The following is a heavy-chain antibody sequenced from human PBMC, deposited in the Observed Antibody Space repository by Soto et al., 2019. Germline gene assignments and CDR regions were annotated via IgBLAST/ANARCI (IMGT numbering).Heavy chain of an antibody. J-gene: IGHJ5*02. D-gene: IGHD5-12*01. Sequence: SVKVSCKASGVTFSSYAISWVRQAPGQGLEWMGGIIPIFGTANYAQKFQGRVTIAADKSTSTAYMELSSLRSEDTAVYYCAREIVATITPRWFDPWGQGTLVTVSS. CDR1: GVTFSSYA. V-gene: IGHV1-69*06. CDR3: AREIVATITPRWFDP. CDR2: IIPIFGTA.